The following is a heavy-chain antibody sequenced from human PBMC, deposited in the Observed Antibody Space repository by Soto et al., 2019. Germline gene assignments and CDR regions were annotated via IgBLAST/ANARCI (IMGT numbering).Heavy chain of an antibody. V-gene: IGHV3-21*01. CDR1: GFTSSSYS. CDR2: ISSSSSYI. J-gene: IGHJ3*02. Sequence: GGSLRLSCAASGFTSSSYSMNWVRQAPGKGLEWVSSISSSSSYIYYADSVKGRFTISRDNAKNSLYLQMNSLRAEDTAVYYCARLENYYDSSGYPASDAFDIWGQGTMVTVSS. D-gene: IGHD3-22*01. CDR3: ARLENYYDSSGYPASDAFDI.